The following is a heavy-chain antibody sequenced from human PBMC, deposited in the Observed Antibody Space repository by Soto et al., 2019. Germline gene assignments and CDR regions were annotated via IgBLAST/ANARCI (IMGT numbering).Heavy chain of an antibody. CDR1: GFTCSSFW. CDR3: ATWLLREHGYDI. D-gene: IGHD5-12*01. J-gene: IGHJ3*02. Sequence: GGSLRLSCAASGFTCSSFWMSWVLQAPGKGLEWVANIKTDGSETHYVDSVKGRFTISRDNPKTSLFLQMNSLRVEDTAVYFCATWLLREHGYDIWGPGTMVTVSS. V-gene: IGHV3-7*03. CDR2: IKTDGSET.